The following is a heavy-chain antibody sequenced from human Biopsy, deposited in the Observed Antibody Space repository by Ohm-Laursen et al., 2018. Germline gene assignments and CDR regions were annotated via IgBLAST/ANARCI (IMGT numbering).Heavy chain of an antibody. V-gene: IGHV4-34*01. CDR1: GGSFSGYD. J-gene: IGHJ3*01. D-gene: IGHD4/OR15-4a*01. Sequence: SQTLSLTCVVDGGSFSGYDWTWIRQPPGKGLEWVGEFSHTGTTIYNPSLKSRLTISVDKSKNHFSLRLTSVIAADTATYFCARGPYGDNAGAFDVWGQGTVVTVSS. CDR2: FSHTGTT. CDR3: ARGPYGDNAGAFDV.